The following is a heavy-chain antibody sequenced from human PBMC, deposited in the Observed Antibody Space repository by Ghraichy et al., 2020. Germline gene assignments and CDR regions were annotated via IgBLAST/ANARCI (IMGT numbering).Heavy chain of an antibody. CDR1: GGSFSGYY. Sequence: ESLNISCAVYGGSFSGYYWSWIRQPPGKGLEWIGEINHSGSTNYNPSLKSRVTISVDTSKNQFSLKLSSVTAADTAVYYCARPLPQYDFWSGYSNWFDPWGQGTLVTVSS. CDR3: ARPLPQYDFWSGYSNWFDP. J-gene: IGHJ5*02. V-gene: IGHV4-34*01. D-gene: IGHD3-3*01. CDR2: INHSGST.